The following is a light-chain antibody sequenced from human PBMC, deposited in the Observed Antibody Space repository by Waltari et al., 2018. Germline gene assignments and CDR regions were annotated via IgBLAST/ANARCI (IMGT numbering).Light chain of an antibody. V-gene: IGKV2-24*01. CDR3: VQTEQHPWT. CDR1: QSLVHSDGMTY. J-gene: IGKJ1*01. Sequence: DVVLTQTPLSSPVTLGQPASISCRSRQSLVHSDGMTYLSWLQQRPGQPPGLLIYQISERFSGVPDRFSGSGAVTDFTLTISRVEADDVGVYYCVQTEQHPWTFGLGTKVEIK. CDR2: QIS.